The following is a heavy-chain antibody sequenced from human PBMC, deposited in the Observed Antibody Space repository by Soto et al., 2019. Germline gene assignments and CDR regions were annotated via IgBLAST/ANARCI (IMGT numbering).Heavy chain of an antibody. CDR2: IYYSGST. Sequence: QVQLQESGPGLVKPSETLSLTCTVSGGSISSYYWSWIRQPPGKGLEWIGYIYYSGSTNYNPSLKSRVNISVDTSNNQFSLKRSSVTAADTAVYYCARRVVGMDVWGQGTTVTVSS. D-gene: IGHD3-16*02. J-gene: IGHJ6*02. V-gene: IGHV4-59*01. CDR1: GGSISSYY. CDR3: ARRVVGMDV.